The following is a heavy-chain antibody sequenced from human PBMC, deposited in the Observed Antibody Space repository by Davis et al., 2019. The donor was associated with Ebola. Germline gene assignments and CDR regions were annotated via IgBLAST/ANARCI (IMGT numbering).Heavy chain of an antibody. V-gene: IGHV3-49*04. CDR3: ARGQEGWETYPYYFDH. CDR1: GFNFGGYA. J-gene: IGHJ4*02. Sequence: GESLKISCTASGFNFGGYAMTWVRQAPGKGLEWVVFARGKAYGGTAEYATSVRGRFTISRDESRGVAYLQRNSLKTGDTAVYYCARGQEGWETYPYYFDHWGQGVLVTVSS. CDR2: ARGKAYGGTA. D-gene: IGHD1-26*01.